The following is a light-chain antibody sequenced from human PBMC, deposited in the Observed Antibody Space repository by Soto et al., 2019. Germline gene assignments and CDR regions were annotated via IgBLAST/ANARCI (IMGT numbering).Light chain of an antibody. Sequence: EIVLTQSPATLSLSPGESATLSCTTNQSVDTYFAWYQQKRGLAPRLLIYDASNRAIGIPARFSGRGSDTDFSLTISSLEPEDFAIYFCQQRGTWPPTFGRGTRLEI. CDR3: QQRGTWPPT. J-gene: IGKJ5*01. CDR2: DAS. V-gene: IGKV3-11*01. CDR1: QSVDTY.